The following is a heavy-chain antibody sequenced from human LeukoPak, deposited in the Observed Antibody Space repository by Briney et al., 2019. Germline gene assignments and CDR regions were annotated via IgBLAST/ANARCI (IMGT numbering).Heavy chain of an antibody. CDR2: INHSGST. Sequence: PSETLSLTCAVYGGSFSGYYWSWIRQPPGKGLEWIGEINHSGSTNYNPSLKSRVTISVDTSKNQFSLKLSSVTAADTAVYYCAGYYGSGDDYWGQGTLVTVSS. D-gene: IGHD3-10*01. CDR3: AGYYGSGDDY. J-gene: IGHJ4*02. V-gene: IGHV4-34*01. CDR1: GGSFSGYY.